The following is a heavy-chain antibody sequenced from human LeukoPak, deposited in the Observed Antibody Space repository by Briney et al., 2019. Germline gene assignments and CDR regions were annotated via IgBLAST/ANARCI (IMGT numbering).Heavy chain of an antibody. Sequence: GASVKVSCKAFGYTFTGYYMHWVRQAPGQGLEWMGWINPNSGGTNYAQKFQGRVTMTRDTSISTAYMELSRLRSDDTAVYYCARVVVVVAATGWFDPWGQGTLVTVSS. CDR2: INPNSGGT. CDR1: GYTFTGYY. J-gene: IGHJ5*02. CDR3: ARVVVVVAATGWFDP. D-gene: IGHD2-15*01. V-gene: IGHV1-2*02.